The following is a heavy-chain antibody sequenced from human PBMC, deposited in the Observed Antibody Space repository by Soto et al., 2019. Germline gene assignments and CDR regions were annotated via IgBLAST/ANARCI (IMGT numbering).Heavy chain of an antibody. CDR3: ARGPVHVREHKNNWFDP. J-gene: IGHJ5*02. CDR1: GGSFSGYY. CDR2: INHSGST. Sequence: ETLSLTCAVYGGSFSGYYWSWIRQPPGKGLEWIGEINHSGSTNYNPSLKSRVTISVDTSKNQFSLKLSSVTAADTAVYYCARGPVHVREHKNNWFDPWGQG. D-gene: IGHD3-10*02. V-gene: IGHV4-34*01.